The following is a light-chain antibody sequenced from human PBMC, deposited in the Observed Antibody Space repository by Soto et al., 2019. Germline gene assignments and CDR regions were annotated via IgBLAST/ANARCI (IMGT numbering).Light chain of an antibody. CDR2: DAS. V-gene: IGKV1D-13*01. J-gene: IGKJ2*01. Sequence: AIQLTQAPSSLSASVGDRVTISCLTRQDISSAFAWYQQRPGKRPKLLLSDASSLESGVPSRFSGSGSGTGFTLSISSLQTEDFATYYCQQFNDFPGTFGQGTTLDIK. CDR3: QQFNDFPGT. CDR1: QDISSA.